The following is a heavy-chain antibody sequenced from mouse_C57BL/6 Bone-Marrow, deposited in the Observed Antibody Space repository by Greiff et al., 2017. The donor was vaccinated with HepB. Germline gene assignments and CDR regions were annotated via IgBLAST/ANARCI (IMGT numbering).Heavy chain of an antibody. J-gene: IGHJ4*01. V-gene: IGHV1-64*01. CDR2: IHPNSGST. CDR3: ARKYYYGSSPYAMEY. CDR1: GYTFTSYW. D-gene: IGHD1-1*01. Sequence: QVQLQQPGAELVKPGASVKLSCKASGYTFTSYWMHWVKQRPGQGLEWIGMIHPNSGSTNYNAKFKSKATLTVDKSSSTAYMQLSSLTSEDSAVYYCARKYYYGSSPYAMEYWGQGTSVTVSS.